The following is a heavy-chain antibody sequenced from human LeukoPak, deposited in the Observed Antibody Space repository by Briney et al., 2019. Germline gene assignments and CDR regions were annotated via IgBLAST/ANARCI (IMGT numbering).Heavy chain of an antibody. CDR1: GFSFSSNA. Sequence: QPGGSLRLSCSASGFSFSSNAMSWVRQAPGKGLEWVAVISYDGSNKYYADSVKGRFTISRDNSKNTLYLQMNSLRAEDTAVYYCAKDLGSGPLMDVWGQGTTVTVSS. CDR2: ISYDGSNK. J-gene: IGHJ6*02. D-gene: IGHD3-3*01. V-gene: IGHV3-30*18. CDR3: AKDLGSGPLMDV.